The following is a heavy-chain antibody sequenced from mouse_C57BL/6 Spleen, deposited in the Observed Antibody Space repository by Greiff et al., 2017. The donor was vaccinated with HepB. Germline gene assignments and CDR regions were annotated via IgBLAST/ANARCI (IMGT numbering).Heavy chain of an antibody. CDR2: ISGGGGNT. CDR1: GFTFSSYT. Sequence: EVQRVESGGGLVKPGGSLKLSCAASGFTFSSYTMSWVRQTPEKRLEWVATISGGGGNTYYPDSVKGRFTISRDNAKNTLYLQMSSLRSEDTALYYCARDYYGTSFAYWGQGTLVTVSA. D-gene: IGHD1-1*01. V-gene: IGHV5-9*01. CDR3: ARDYYGTSFAY. J-gene: IGHJ3*01.